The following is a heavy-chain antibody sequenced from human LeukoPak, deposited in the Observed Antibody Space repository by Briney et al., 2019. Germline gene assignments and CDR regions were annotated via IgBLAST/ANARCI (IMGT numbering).Heavy chain of an antibody. V-gene: IGHV4-39*07. CDR1: GVSITSGNDY. Sequence: SETLSLTCNVSGVSITSGNDYWGWIRQPRGKGLEWIANIYTGGSTYYNPALQNRAAISIDTSKDQFFLRLTSLTAADTAVYYCARSRGVPSWFGPWGQGILLTVSS. J-gene: IGHJ5*02. CDR2: IYTGGST. D-gene: IGHD3-10*01. CDR3: ARSRGVPSWFGP.